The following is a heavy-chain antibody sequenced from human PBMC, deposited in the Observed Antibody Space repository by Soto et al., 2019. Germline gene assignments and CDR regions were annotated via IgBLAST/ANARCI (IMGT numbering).Heavy chain of an antibody. V-gene: IGHV1-18*01. CDR3: GRAGQKLAQADYYKFNGMDV. Sequence: QFQLVQSGAEVKKPGASVKVSCKASGYNFTRFGISWVRQAPGHGLEWMGWMGAHSGHTRQAQKFQGRLAMTTAASMNTAYIALRSLTSDDTALYYCGRAGQKLAQADYYKFNGMDVWGQGTTVIVSS. CDR1: GYNFTRFG. D-gene: IGHD1-1*01. CDR2: MGAHSGHT. J-gene: IGHJ6*02.